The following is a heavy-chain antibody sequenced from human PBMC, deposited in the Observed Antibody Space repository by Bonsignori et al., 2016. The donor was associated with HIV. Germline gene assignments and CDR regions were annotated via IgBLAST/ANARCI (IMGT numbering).Heavy chain of an antibody. J-gene: IGHJ4*02. CDR3: AKDFGDCSSTSCYTERFDY. V-gene: IGHV3-21*01. Sequence: WIRQPPGKGLEWVSSISSSSSYIYYADSVKGRFTISRDNAKNSLYLQMNSLRAVDTAVYYCAKDFGDCSSTSCYTERFDYWGQGTLVTVSS. D-gene: IGHD2-2*02. CDR2: ISSSSSYI.